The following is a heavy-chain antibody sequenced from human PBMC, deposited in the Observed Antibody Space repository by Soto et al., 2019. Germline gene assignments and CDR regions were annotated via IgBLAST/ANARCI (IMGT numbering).Heavy chain of an antibody. CDR3: ARNGTYSSSLSQYSGMDV. CDR2: IVPMLGTP. V-gene: IGHV1-69*01. Sequence: QVQLVQSGAEVKEPGSSVRVSCKASGGTFDNFIMNWVRQTPGQGLEWMGGIVPMLGTPTYAEKFKGRVTISATGSTSTTYMEVTRLRSEDTAIYYCARNGTYSSSLSQYSGMDVWGQGTTVTVSS. D-gene: IGHD1-26*01. J-gene: IGHJ6*02. CDR1: GGTFDNFI.